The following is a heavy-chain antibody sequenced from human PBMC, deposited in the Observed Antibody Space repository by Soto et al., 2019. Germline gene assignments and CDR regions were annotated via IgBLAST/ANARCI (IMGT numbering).Heavy chain of an antibody. CDR1: GFTFSNYL. J-gene: IGHJ4*02. V-gene: IGHV3-20*04. Sequence: GGSLRLSCAASGFTFSNYLMSWVRQAPGQGLEGVSGISSNSGSTGYADSVKGRFTISRDNGMSALYLQMNSLRAEQTALYYCAKDANHGVSPVPFDYWGKGTLFTVSS. CDR3: AKDANHGVSPVPFDY. D-gene: IGHD6-6*01. CDR2: ISSNSGST.